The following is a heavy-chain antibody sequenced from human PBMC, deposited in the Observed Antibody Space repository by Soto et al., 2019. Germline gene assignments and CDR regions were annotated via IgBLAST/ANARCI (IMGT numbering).Heavy chain of an antibody. CDR1: GYSISSCYY. CDR3: ARAVIGYYYGMDV. V-gene: IGHV4-38-2*01. J-gene: IGHJ6*02. D-gene: IGHD3-16*02. Sequence: SETLSLTCAVSGYSISSCYYWGWIRQPPGKGLEWSGSIYHSGSTYYNPSLKSRVTISVDTSKNQFSLKLSSVTAADTAVYYCARAVIGYYYGMDVCGQGTTVTVSS. CDR2: IYHSGST.